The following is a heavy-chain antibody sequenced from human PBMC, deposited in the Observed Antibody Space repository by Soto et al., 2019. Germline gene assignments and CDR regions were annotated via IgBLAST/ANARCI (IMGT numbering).Heavy chain of an antibody. CDR1: GGSISSSSYY. CDR2: IYYSGST. D-gene: IGHD1-26*01. V-gene: IGHV4-39*01. CDR3: ARPLTVGGEGAFDI. J-gene: IGHJ3*02. Sequence: SETLSLTCTVSGGSISSSSYYWGWIRQPPGKGLEWIGSIYYSGSTYYNPSLKSRVTISVDTYKNQFSLKLSSVTAADTAVYYCARPLTVGGEGAFDIWGQGTMVTVSS.